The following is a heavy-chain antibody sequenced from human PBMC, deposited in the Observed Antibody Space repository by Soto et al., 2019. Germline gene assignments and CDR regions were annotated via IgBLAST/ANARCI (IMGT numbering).Heavy chain of an antibody. CDR2: INAGNGNT. CDR3: AAVSPGYCSSTSCYRSYYYYGMDV. D-gene: IGHD2-2*02. CDR1: GYTFTSYA. Sequence: ASVKVSCKASGYTFTSYAMHWVRQAPGQRLEWMGWINAGNGNTKYSQKFQGRVTITRDTSASTAYMELSSLRSEDTAVYYCAAVSPGYCSSTSCYRSYYYYGMDVWGQGTTVTVCS. J-gene: IGHJ6*02. V-gene: IGHV1-3*01.